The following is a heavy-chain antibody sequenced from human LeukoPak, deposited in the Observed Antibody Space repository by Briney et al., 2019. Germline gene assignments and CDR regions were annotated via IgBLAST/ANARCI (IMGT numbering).Heavy chain of an antibody. D-gene: IGHD3-10*01. CDR2: ISAYNGNT. CDR1: GYTFSCYG. Sequence: ASVKVSCKASGYTFSCYGISWVRQAPGQGLEWMGWISAYNGNTNYAQKFRDRVAMITDTSTSTAYMELRSLRSDDTAVYYCARDGFFGSGIVGAFDIWGQGTMVTVSS. J-gene: IGHJ3*02. V-gene: IGHV1-18*01. CDR3: ARDGFFGSGIVGAFDI.